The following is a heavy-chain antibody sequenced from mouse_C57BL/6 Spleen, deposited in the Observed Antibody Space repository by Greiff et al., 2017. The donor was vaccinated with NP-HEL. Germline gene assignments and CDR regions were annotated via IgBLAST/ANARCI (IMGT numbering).Heavy chain of an antibody. J-gene: IGHJ4*01. CDR2: IRNKANNHAT. Sequence: EVQLQESGGGLVQPGGSMKLSCAASGFTFSDAWMDWVRQSPEKGLEWVAEIRNKANNHATYYAESVKGRFTISRDDSKSSVYLQMNSLRAEDTGIYYCTRGLGLFYAMDYWGQGTSVTVSS. D-gene: IGHD3-3*01. CDR3: TRGLGLFYAMDY. CDR1: GFTFSDAW. V-gene: IGHV6-6*01.